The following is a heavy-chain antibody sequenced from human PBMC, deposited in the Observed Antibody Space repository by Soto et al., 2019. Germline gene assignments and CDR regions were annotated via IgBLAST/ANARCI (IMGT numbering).Heavy chain of an antibody. CDR1: GYTFTGYY. J-gene: IGHJ4*02. CDR3: AREQLRPGLLYSLGILLPEYGY. CDR2: INPNSGGT. V-gene: IGHV1-2*02. Sequence: ASVKVSCKASGYTFTGYYMHWVRQAPGQGLEWMGWINPNSGGTNYAQKFQGRFTISRDNSDSTLFLQMSSLSVHDTAVYYCAREQLRPGLLYSLGILLPEYGYWGQGTLVT. D-gene: IGHD3-3*01.